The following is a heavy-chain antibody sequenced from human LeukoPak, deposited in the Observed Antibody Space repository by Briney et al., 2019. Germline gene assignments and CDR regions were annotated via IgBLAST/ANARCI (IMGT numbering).Heavy chain of an antibody. J-gene: IGHJ6*04. CDR2: INHSGST. D-gene: IGHD6-13*01. CDR3: AREIAAAGASYYYYYGMDV. Sequence: SETLSLTCAAYGGSFSGYYWSWIRQPPGKGLEWIGEINHSGSTNYNPSLKSRVTISVDTSKNQFSLKLSSVTAADTAVYYRAREIAAAGASYYYYYGMDVWGKGTTVTVSS. CDR1: GGSFSGYY. V-gene: IGHV4-34*01.